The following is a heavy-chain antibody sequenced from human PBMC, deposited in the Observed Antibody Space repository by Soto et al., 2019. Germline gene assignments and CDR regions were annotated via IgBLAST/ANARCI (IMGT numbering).Heavy chain of an antibody. CDR3: ARHVIYYGSGSPAAYNWFDP. Sequence: SETLSLTCTVSGGSISSSSYYWGWIRQPPGKGLEWIGSIYYSGSTYYNPSLKSRVTISVDTSKNQFSLKLSSVIAADTAVYYCARHVIYYGSGSPAAYNWFDPWGQGTLVTVSS. D-gene: IGHD3-10*01. CDR2: IYYSGST. V-gene: IGHV4-39*01. J-gene: IGHJ5*02. CDR1: GGSISSSSYY.